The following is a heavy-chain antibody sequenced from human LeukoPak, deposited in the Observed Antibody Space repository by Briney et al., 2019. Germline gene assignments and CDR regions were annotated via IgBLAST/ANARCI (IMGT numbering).Heavy chain of an antibody. CDR3: ARDQGVNSGWFDS. V-gene: IGHV3-11*04. J-gene: IGHJ5*01. CDR1: GFSFNYHY. CDR2: TSSGGQTT. Sequence: GGSLRLSCAASGFSFNYHYMAWIRQAPGKGLQWVAYTSSGGQTTYYADSVRGRFTISRDNDRGSLYLEMNSLRVDDTAVYYCARDQGVNSGWFDSWGQGTLVTV. D-gene: IGHD3-10*01.